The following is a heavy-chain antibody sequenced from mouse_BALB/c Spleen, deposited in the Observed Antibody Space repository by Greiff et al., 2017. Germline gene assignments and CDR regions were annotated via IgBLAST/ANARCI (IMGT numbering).Heavy chain of an antibody. J-gene: IGHJ4*01. CDR3: ARSDYGNYEGYYAMDY. D-gene: IGHD2-1*01. CDR2: INPGSGGT. Sequence: VQLVESGAELVRPGTSVKVSCKASGYAFTNYLIEWVKQRPGQGLEWIGVINPGSGGTNYNEKFKGKATLTADKSSSTAYMQLSSLTSDDSAVYFCARSDYGNYEGYYAMDYWGQGTSVTVSS. CDR1: GYAFTNYL. V-gene: IGHV1-54*01.